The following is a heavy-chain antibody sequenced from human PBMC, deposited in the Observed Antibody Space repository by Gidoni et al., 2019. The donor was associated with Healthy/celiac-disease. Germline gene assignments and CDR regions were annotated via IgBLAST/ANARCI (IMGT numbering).Heavy chain of an antibody. CDR2: ISGSSGST. J-gene: IGHJ4*02. V-gene: IGHV3-23*01. CDR3: AKDVRSGYSSCWYGY. Sequence: EVQLLESGGGLVQPGGSLRLSCAASGFPFRSYAMSWVRQDPGKGLEWVSAISGSSGSTYYADSVKGRFTISRDNSKNTLYLQMNSLRAEDTAVYYWAKDVRSGYSSCWYGYWGQGTLVTVSS. D-gene: IGHD6-19*01. CDR1: GFPFRSYA.